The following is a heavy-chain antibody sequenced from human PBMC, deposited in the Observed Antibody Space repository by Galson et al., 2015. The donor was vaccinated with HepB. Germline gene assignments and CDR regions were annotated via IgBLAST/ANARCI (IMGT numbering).Heavy chain of an antibody. CDR1: GGSFSGYY. D-gene: IGHD6-13*01. CDR3: GARGSSSWYRSNWFDP. J-gene: IGHJ5*02. CDR2: INHSGST. Sequence: SETLSLTCAVYGGSFSGYYWSWIRQPPGKGLEWIGEINHSGSTNYNPSLKSRVTISVDTSMNQFSLKLSSVTAADTAVYYCGARGSSSWYRSNWFDPWGQGTLVTVSS. V-gene: IGHV4-34*01.